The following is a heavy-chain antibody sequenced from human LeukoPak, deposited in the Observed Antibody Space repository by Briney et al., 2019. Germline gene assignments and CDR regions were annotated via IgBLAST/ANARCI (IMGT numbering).Heavy chain of an antibody. CDR3: VRGVIYFDY. CDR2: ISGRGDAT. D-gene: IGHD3-10*01. J-gene: IGHJ4*02. Sequence: PGGSLRLSCAGSDFSFITYAMSWVRQAPGKGLQWVSTISGRGDATYYADSVKGRFTISRDNSKNTLYLQMNSLRAEDTAVYYCVRGVIYFDYWGQGTLVTVSS. CDR1: DFSFITYA. V-gene: IGHV3-23*01.